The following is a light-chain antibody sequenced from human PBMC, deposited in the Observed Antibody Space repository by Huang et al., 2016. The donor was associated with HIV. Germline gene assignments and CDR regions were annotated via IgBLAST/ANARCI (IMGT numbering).Light chain of an antibody. CDR3: QHSDGLSPLT. CDR1: QNVGTS. J-gene: IGKJ4*01. V-gene: IGKV1-8*01. CDR2: DAS. Sequence: IRITQSPSSLSASTGDRVTLPCRASQNVGTSLAWYQQRPGRAPVLLIYDASTMQRGVQSRFSGSGSRTVFTLTIGCLQVEDAATYYCQHSDGLSPLTFGGGT.